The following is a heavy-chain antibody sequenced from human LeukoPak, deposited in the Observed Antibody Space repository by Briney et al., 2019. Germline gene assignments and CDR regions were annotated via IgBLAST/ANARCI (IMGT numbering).Heavy chain of an antibody. CDR2: INPSGGST. D-gene: IGHD1-26*01. J-gene: IGHJ4*02. V-gene: IGHV1-46*01. CDR3: ASDKVGAPSLLNY. Sequence: ASVKVSCKASEYTFTSYYTHWVRQAPGQGLEWMGVINPSGGSTSYAQKFQGRVTMTRDTSTSTVYMELSSLTSEDTAVFYCASDKVGAPSLLNYWSQGTLVTVSS. CDR1: EYTFTSYY.